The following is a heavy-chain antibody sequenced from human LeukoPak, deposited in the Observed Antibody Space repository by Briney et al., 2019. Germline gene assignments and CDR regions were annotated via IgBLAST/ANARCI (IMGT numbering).Heavy chain of an antibody. CDR3: ARNFYFDSSGYYHY. J-gene: IGHJ4*02. Sequence: ASVKVSCKASGYTFTGYYMHWVRQAPGQGLEWMGWINPNSGGTNYAQKFQGRVTMTRDTSISTAYMELSRLRSDDTAVYYCARNFYFDSSGYYHYWGQGTLVTVSS. CDR2: INPNSGGT. CDR1: GYTFTGYY. D-gene: IGHD3-22*01. V-gene: IGHV1-2*02.